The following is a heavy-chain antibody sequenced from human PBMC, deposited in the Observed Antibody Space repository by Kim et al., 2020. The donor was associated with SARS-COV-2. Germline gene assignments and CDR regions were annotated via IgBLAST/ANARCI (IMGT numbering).Heavy chain of an antibody. V-gene: IGHV1-46*01. CDR1: GYTFTSYY. J-gene: IGHJ6*02. CDR2: INPSGGST. CDR3: ARWPNIVVVPAAAVYYYYGMDV. Sequence: ASVKVSCKASGYTFTSYYMHWVRQAPGQGLEWMGIINPSGGSTSYAQKFQGRVTMTRDTSTSTVYMELSSLRSEDTAVYYCARWPNIVVVPAAAVYYYYGMDVWGQGTTVTVSS. D-gene: IGHD2-2*01.